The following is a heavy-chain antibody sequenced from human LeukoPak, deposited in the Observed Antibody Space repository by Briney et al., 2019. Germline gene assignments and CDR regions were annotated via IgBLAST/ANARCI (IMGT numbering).Heavy chain of an antibody. CDR3: ARGRRRVTMIVVTYFQH. CDR2: INHSGST. D-gene: IGHD3-22*01. J-gene: IGHJ1*01. CDR1: GGSFCGYY. V-gene: IGHV4-34*01. Sequence: SETLSLTCAVYGGSFCGYYWSWIRQPPGKGLEWIGEINHSGSTNYNPSLKSRVTISVDTSKNQFSLKLSSVTAADTAVYYCARGRRRVTMIVVTYFQHWGQGTLVTVSS.